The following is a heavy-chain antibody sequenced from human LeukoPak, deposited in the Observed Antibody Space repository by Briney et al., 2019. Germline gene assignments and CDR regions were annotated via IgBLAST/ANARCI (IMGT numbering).Heavy chain of an antibody. CDR3: WVVAASYGMDV. Sequence: GGSLRLSCAASGFTFSSYSMNWVRQAPGKGLEWVSSISSSSSYIYYAYSVKGRFTISRDNAKNSLYLQMNSLRAEDTAVYYCWVVAASYGMDVWGKGTPVTVSS. J-gene: IGHJ6*04. CDR2: ISSSSSYI. CDR1: GFTFSSYS. D-gene: IGHD2-15*01. V-gene: IGHV3-21*01.